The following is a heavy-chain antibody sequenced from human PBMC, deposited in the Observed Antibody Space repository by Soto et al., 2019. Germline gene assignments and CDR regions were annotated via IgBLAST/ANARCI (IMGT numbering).Heavy chain of an antibody. CDR1: GFRFTKFW. V-gene: IGHV5-10-1*01. D-gene: IGHD1-26*01. CDR3: AREEWELGCHWFHP. Sequence: PGESLKISCKASGFRFTKFWISCVRQMPGKGLEWMGKIDPNDSYTKYSPSFQGHVTISVDKSISTAYLHWSSLKASDTAMYFCAREEWELGCHWFHPWGQGTLVTVSS. J-gene: IGHJ5*02. CDR2: IDPNDSYT.